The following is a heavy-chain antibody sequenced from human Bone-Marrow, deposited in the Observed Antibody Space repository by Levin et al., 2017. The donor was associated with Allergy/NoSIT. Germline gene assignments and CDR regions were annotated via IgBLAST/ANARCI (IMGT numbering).Heavy chain of an antibody. CDR3: ASTLGYCEGTTCYQYYGMDV. V-gene: IGHV3-21*01. D-gene: IGHD2-15*01. J-gene: IGHJ6*02. CDR2: ISSSSSDI. Sequence: GESLKISCAASGYTFSAYSLNWVRQAPGKGLEWVASISSSSSDIYYADSVKGRFIVSRDDAKSSLQLQMNSLRAEDTAVDYCASTLGYCEGTTCYQYYGMDVWGQGTTVTVSS. CDR1: GYTFSAYS.